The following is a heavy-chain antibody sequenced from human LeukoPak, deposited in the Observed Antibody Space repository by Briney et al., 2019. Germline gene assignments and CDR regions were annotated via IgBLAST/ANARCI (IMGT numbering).Heavy chain of an antibody. J-gene: IGHJ4*02. D-gene: IGHD2-2*01. CDR1: GFTVSSNY. Sequence: HPGGSLRLCCAASGFTVSSNYMSWVRQAPGKGLEWVSVIYVDGSTHYADSVKGRFSISRDNSKNTLSLQMNSLRADDTAVYYCARLVIVPAASSFDYWGQGTLVTVSS. CDR2: IYVDGST. V-gene: IGHV3-53*01. CDR3: ARLVIVPAASSFDY.